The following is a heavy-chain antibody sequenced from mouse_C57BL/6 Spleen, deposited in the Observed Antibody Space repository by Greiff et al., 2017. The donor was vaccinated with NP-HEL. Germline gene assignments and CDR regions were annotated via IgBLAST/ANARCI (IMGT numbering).Heavy chain of an antibody. Sequence: EVQLQQSGPELVKPGASVKIPCKASGYTFTDYNMDWVKQSHGKSLEWIGDINPNNGGTIYNQKFKGKATLTVDKSSSTDYMELRSLTSEDTAVYYCARARRYYGSSYYWYFDVWGTGTTVTVSS. J-gene: IGHJ1*03. CDR3: ARARRYYGSSYYWYFDV. V-gene: IGHV1-18*01. CDR1: GYTFTDYN. D-gene: IGHD1-1*01. CDR2: INPNNGGT.